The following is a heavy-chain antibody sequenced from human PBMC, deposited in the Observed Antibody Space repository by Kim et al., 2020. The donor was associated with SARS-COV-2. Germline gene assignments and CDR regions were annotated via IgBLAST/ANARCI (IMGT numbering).Heavy chain of an antibody. CDR2: IYPDDSDT. V-gene: IGHV5-51*01. CDR1: GYSFSNYW. D-gene: IGHD2-2*01. J-gene: IGHJ3*02. CDR3: ARRLNEHQSETFDI. Sequence: GESLKISCKGSGYSFSNYWIAWVRQMPGKGLEWMGIIYPDDSDTRYGPSFQGQVTISVDKSINTVHLQWSSLKASDTAMYYCARRLNEHQSETFDIWGQGSMVIVSS.